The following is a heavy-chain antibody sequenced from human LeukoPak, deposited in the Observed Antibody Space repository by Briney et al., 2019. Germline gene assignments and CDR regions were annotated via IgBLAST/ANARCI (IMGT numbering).Heavy chain of an antibody. CDR1: GFTISSSQ. Sequence: GGSLRLSCAASGFTISSSQMHWVRQAPGKGLVWVSRILRDETYTNYADSVRGRFTISRDNSKNTLYLQMNSLRAEDTAVYYCAKDLVMTTVYYYYGMDVWGQGTTVTVSS. CDR2: ILRDETYT. J-gene: IGHJ6*02. V-gene: IGHV3-74*01. CDR3: AKDLVMTTVYYYYGMDV. D-gene: IGHD4-17*01.